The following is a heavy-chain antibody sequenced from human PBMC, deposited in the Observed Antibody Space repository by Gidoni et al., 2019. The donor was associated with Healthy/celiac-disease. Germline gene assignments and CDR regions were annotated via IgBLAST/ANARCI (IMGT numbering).Heavy chain of an antibody. J-gene: IGHJ6*02. Sequence: QVQLQESGPGLVKPSETLSLTCTVSGGSISSYYWSWIRQPAGKGLEWIGRMYTSGSTNYNPSLKSRVTMSVDTSKNQFSLKLSSVTAADTAVYYCARDPLASAVTPYYYYGMDVWGQGTTVTVSS. V-gene: IGHV4-4*07. CDR3: ARDPLASAVTPYYYYGMDV. D-gene: IGHD4-17*01. CDR1: GGSISSYY. CDR2: MYTSGST.